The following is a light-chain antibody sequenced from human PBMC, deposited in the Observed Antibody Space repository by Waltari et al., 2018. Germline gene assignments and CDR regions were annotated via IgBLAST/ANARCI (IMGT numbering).Light chain of an antibody. V-gene: IGKV3D-15*01. J-gene: IGKJ1*01. CDR2: STS. Sequence: EIVMTQSPATLSVSPGESATLSCRASQSLSSTFAWYQQKPGQAPRLLIYSTSTRATGIPTRFSGSGSGTEFTLTIRSLQSEDFAIYYCQQYNYWPWTFGQGTRVEIK. CDR1: QSLSST. CDR3: QQYNYWPWT.